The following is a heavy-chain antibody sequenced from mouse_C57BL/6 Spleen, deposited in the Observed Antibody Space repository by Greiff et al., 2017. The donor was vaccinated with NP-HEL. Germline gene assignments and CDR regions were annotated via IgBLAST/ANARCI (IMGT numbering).Heavy chain of an antibody. CDR3: TTRDYGSSYGFAY. V-gene: IGHV6-3*01. J-gene: IGHJ3*01. D-gene: IGHD1-1*01. CDR2: IRLKSDNYAT. CDR1: GFTFSNYW. Sequence: EVKVEESGGGLVQPGGSMKLSCVASGFTFSNYWMNWVRQSPEKGLEWVAQIRLKSDNYATHYAESVKGRFTISRDDSKSSVYLQMNNLRAEDTGIYYCTTRDYGSSYGFAYWGQGTLVTVSA.